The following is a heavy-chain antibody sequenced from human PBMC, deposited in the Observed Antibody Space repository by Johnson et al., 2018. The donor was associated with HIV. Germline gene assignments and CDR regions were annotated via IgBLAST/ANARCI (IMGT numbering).Heavy chain of an antibody. CDR3: TTFGNKWRGVAFDI. CDR1: GFTFSKAW. CDR2: IKSKTDGGTT. Sequence: VQLVESGGGLVKPGGSLRLSCAASGFTFSKAWMSWVRQAPGKGLEWVGRIKSKTDGGTTDYAAPVKGRFTISRDDSKNTMYLQMNSLKIEDTAVYYCTTFGNKWRGVAFDIWGQGTMVTVSS. V-gene: IGHV3-15*01. J-gene: IGHJ3*02. D-gene: IGHD3-3*01.